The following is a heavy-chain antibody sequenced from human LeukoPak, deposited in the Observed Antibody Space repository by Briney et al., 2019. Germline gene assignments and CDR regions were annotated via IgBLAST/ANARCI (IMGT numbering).Heavy chain of an antibody. J-gene: IGHJ3*02. CDR2: INPNSGGT. D-gene: IGHD3-22*01. CDR3: AREHYYDSSGYPNHDAFDI. V-gene: IGHV1-2*02. CDR1: GYTFTAYY. Sequence: GPVKVSCKASGYTFTAYYMHWVRRAPGQGLEWMGWINPNSGGTNYAQKFQGRVTMTRDTSISTAYMELSRLRSDDTAVYYCAREHYYDSSGYPNHDAFDIWGQGTMVTVSS.